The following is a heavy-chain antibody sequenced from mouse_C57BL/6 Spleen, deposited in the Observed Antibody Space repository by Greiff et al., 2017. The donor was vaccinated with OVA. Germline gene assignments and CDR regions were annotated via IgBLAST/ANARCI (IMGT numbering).Heavy chain of an antibody. CDR2: IYPGNSDT. D-gene: IGHD2-4*01. J-gene: IGHJ3*01. Sequence: EVQLQQSGTVLARPGASVKMSCKTSGYTFTSYWMHWVKQRPGQGLEWIGAIYPGNSDTSYNQKFKGKAKLTAVTSASTAYMELSSLTNEDSAVYYCTQTPYDYDDVFAYWGQGTLVTVSA. CDR1: GYTFTSYW. V-gene: IGHV1-5*01. CDR3: TQTPYDYDDVFAY.